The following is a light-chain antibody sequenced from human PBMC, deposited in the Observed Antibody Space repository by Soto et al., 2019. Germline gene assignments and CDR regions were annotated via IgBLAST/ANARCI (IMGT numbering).Light chain of an antibody. CDR2: GAS. CDR3: HQYNNWPPWT. Sequence: EIVMTQSPATLSVSPGERATLSCRASQSVSSNLAWYQQKPGQAPRLLIYGASTRATGIPARFSGSGSGTEFTLTISSLQSEEFAVYYCHQYNNWPPWTFGQGTKVEIK. J-gene: IGKJ1*01. V-gene: IGKV3-15*01. CDR1: QSVSSN.